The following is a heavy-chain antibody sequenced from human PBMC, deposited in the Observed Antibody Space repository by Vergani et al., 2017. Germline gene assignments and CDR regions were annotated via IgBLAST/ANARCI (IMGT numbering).Heavy chain of an antibody. Sequence: QVHLVESGGGVVQPGRSLRLPCVVSGFTSSYYGMHWVRQAPRKGLECVAVVSYDGTQKYYADSEKGRFTIYRDNSKSTLYLQMNSLRADDTAVYYCATKSCSTPGCQIEYFREWGQGTLVTVSS. CDR1: GFTSSYYG. V-gene: IGHV3-30*03. J-gene: IGHJ1*01. D-gene: IGHD2-2*01. CDR3: ATKSCSTPGCQIEYFRE. CDR2: VSYDGTQK.